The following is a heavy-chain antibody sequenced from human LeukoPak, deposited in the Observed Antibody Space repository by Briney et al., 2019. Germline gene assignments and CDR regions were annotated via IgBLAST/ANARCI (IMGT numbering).Heavy chain of an antibody. CDR1: GFTFGSYS. CDR2: ISSSSSYI. CDR3: ARDSRSYYYDSSGYYSADAFDI. Sequence: GGSLRLSCAASGFTFGSYSMNWVRQAPGKGLEWVSSISSSSSYIYYADSVKGRFTISRDNAKNSLYLQMNSLRAEDTAVYYCARDSRSYYYDSSGYYSADAFDIWGQGTMVTVSS. D-gene: IGHD3-22*01. J-gene: IGHJ3*02. V-gene: IGHV3-21*01.